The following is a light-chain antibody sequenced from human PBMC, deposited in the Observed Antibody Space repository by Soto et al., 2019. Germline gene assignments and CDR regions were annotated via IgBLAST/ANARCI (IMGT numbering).Light chain of an antibody. V-gene: IGKV3-11*01. Sequence: EIVLTQSPVTLSLSPGETATLSCRASQSLGSYLAWYQQKPGQAPSLLIFDVSNRATGTPERFSGSGSGTDFTLTIISLEPEDFAVYYCQQRFDWPTTFGQGTRLEIK. CDR2: DVS. CDR3: QQRFDWPTT. J-gene: IGKJ5*01. CDR1: QSLGSY.